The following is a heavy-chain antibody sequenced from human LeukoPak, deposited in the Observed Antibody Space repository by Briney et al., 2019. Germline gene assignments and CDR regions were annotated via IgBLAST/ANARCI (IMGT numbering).Heavy chain of an antibody. Sequence: GGSLRLSCAASGFTFSSYGMSWARQAPGKGLEWVSYISYSSSTIYYADSVKGRFTISRDNGKNSLYLQMNSLRAEDTAVYYCARDRLHYGEYEKTFDYWGQGTLVTVSS. V-gene: IGHV3-48*01. CDR3: ARDRLHYGEYEKTFDY. J-gene: IGHJ4*02. CDR1: GFTFSSYG. D-gene: IGHD4-17*01. CDR2: ISYSSSTI.